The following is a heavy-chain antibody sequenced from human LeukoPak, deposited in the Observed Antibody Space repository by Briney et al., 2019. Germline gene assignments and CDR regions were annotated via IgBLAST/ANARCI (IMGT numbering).Heavy chain of an antibody. CDR1: GGSISSYY. CDR2: IYYSGST. CDR3: ARVGGEGTYYYYYMDV. V-gene: IGHV4-59*01. J-gene: IGHJ6*03. Sequence: SETLSLTCTVSGGSISSYYWSWIRQPPGKGLEWIGYIYYSGSTNYNPSLKSRVTISVDTSKNQFPLKLSSVTAADTAVYYCARVGGEGTYYYYYMDVWGKGTTVTVSS. D-gene: IGHD3-10*01.